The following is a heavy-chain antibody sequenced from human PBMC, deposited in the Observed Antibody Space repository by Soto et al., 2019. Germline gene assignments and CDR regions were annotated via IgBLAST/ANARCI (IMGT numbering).Heavy chain of an antibody. J-gene: IGHJ4*02. Sequence: GASVKVSCKASGGTFSSYAISWVRQAPGQGLEWMGGIIPIFGTANYAQKFQGRVTITADESTSTAYMELSSLRSEDTAVYYCARAGNYDILTGPNDYWGQGTLVTVPQ. CDR3: ARAGNYDILTGPNDY. D-gene: IGHD3-9*01. CDR1: GGTFSSYA. V-gene: IGHV1-69*13. CDR2: IIPIFGTA.